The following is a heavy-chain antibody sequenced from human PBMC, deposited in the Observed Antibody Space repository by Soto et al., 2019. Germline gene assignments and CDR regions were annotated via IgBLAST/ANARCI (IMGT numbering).Heavy chain of an antibody. J-gene: IGHJ6*02. Sequence: ASVKVSCKASGGTFSSYAISWVRQAPGQGLEWMGGIIPIFGTANYAQKFQGRVTITADESTSTAYMELSSLRSEDTAVYYRARDYLYYYDSSVGRGMDVWGQGTTVTVSS. V-gene: IGHV1-69*13. CDR1: GGTFSSYA. CDR2: IIPIFGTA. D-gene: IGHD3-22*01. CDR3: ARDYLYYYDSSVGRGMDV.